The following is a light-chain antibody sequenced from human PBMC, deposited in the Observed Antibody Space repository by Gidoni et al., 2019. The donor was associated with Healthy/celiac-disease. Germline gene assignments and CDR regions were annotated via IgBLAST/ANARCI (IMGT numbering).Light chain of an antibody. Sequence: ELVMTQSPATLSVSPGERATLSCRASQSVSSNLAWYQQKPGQAPRLLIYGASTRATGIPARFSGSGSGTEFTLTISSLQSEDFAVYYCQQYTNFLTFXGXTKVEIK. V-gene: IGKV3-15*01. CDR2: GAS. CDR1: QSVSSN. CDR3: QQYTNFLT. J-gene: IGKJ4*01.